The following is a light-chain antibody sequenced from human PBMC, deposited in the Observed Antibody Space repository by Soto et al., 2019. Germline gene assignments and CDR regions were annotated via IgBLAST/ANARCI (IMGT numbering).Light chain of an antibody. CDR3: QQYGSSPPT. J-gene: IGKJ1*01. Sequence: EIGLKQSPGTVSLSPGERATLSCGASQSVSSSCLAWYQQKPGQAPRLLIYGASSRATGIPDRFSGSGSGTDFTLTISRLEPEDFAVYYCQQYGSSPPTFGQGTKVEIK. CDR2: GAS. V-gene: IGKV3-20*01. CDR1: QSVSSSC.